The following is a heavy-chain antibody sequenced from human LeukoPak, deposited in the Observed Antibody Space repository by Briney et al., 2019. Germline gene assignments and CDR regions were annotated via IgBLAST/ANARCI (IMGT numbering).Heavy chain of an antibody. D-gene: IGHD2-2*01. CDR1: GFTFSRYS. CDR3: ARGFCSSTSCYQGPFDF. J-gene: IGHJ4*02. CDR2: IKNKTNGGTT. Sequence: GGSLRLSCAASGFTFSRYSMNWVRQAPGKGLEWVGHIKNKTNGGTTDYAAPVKGRFIISRDDSKNTLYLQMNSLRTEDTAVYYCARGFCSSTSCYQGPFDFWGQGTLATVSS. V-gene: IGHV3-15*01.